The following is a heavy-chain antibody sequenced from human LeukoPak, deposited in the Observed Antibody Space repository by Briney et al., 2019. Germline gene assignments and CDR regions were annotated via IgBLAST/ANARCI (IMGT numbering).Heavy chain of an antibody. V-gene: IGHV1-3*04. CDR1: GYTFTTYA. Sequence: GASVKVSCKASGYTFTTYAIHWVRQAPGQRLEWMGWISTYNDDRKYSPKFQGTVTITTDTSASTAYLELSSLRSEDTAVYYCARANRAYYDFWSGYYRNWFDPWGQGTLVTVSS. CDR3: ARANRAYYDFWSGYYRNWFDP. J-gene: IGHJ5*02. CDR2: ISTYNDDR. D-gene: IGHD3-3*01.